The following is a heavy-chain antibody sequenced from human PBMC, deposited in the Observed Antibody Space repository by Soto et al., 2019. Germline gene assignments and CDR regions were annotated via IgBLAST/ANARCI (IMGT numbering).Heavy chain of an antibody. J-gene: IGHJ4*02. CDR1: GGSVSSGSYY. V-gene: IGHV4-61*01. CDR3: ASRPLNYYGSGRYYFDY. D-gene: IGHD3-10*01. CDR2: IYYSGST. Sequence: SETLSLTCTVSGGSVSSGSYYWSWIRQPPGKGLEWIGYIYYSGSTNYNPSLKSRVTISVDTSKNQFSLKLSSVTAADTAVYYCASRPLNYYGSGRYYFDYWGQGTXVTVSS.